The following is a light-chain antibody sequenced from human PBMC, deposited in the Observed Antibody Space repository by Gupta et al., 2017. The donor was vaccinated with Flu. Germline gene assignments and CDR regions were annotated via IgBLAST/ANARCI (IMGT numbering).Light chain of an antibody. Sequence: QSALTQPPSASGSPGQSVTISCIGTGSDIGTYNYVSWYRQPPGKAHKLMIVEVNKRPTGVPDRFSGSKSGSTASLTVSGRQAEDEADYYCSSDAGSNNLVFGGGTKLTVL. V-gene: IGLV2-8*01. J-gene: IGLJ3*02. CDR2: EVN. CDR3: SSDAGSNNLV. CDR1: GSDIGTYNY.